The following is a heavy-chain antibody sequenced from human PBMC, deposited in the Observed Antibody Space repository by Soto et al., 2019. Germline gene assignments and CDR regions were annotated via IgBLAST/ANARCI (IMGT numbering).Heavy chain of an antibody. CDR2: IYYSGST. CDR3: ARLSFSIGWYPSYYYGMDV. D-gene: IGHD6-19*01. V-gene: IGHV4-39*01. J-gene: IGHJ6*02. CDR1: GGSISSSSYY. Sequence: PSETLSLTCTVSGGSISSSSYYWGWIRQPPGKGLEWIGSIYYSGSTYYNPSLKSRVTISVDTSKNQFSLKLSSVTAADTAVYYCARLSFSIGWYPSYYYGMDVWGQGTTVTGSS.